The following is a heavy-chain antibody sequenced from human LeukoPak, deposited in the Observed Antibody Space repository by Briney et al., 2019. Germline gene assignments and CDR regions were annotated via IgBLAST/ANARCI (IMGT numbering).Heavy chain of an antibody. J-gene: IGHJ4*02. CDR1: GGSMSSGSYY. D-gene: IGHD1-26*01. CDR2: IYTSGST. V-gene: IGHV4-61*02. CDR3: AGSGSYYSIDF. Sequence: SETLSLTCCVSGGSMSSGSYYWSWIRQPAGKGLEWIGRIYTSGSTNYNPSLKSRVTISVDTSKNQFSLKLSSVTAADTAVYYCAGSGSYYSIDFWGQGTLVTVSS.